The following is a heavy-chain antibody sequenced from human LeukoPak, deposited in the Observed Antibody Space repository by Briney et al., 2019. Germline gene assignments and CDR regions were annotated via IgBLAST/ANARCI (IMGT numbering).Heavy chain of an antibody. J-gene: IGHJ3*02. CDR2: IHYDGPEK. D-gene: IGHD6-19*01. Sequence: PGGSLRLSCAASGFIFSNYGMHWVRQAPGKGLEWVAFIHYDGPEKYYGDSVRGRFTISRDNSKNTVYLQMNSLRAEDTAVYYCARDRAYSSGWYHAFDIWGQGTMVTVSS. CDR3: ARDRAYSSGWYHAFDI. CDR1: GFIFSNYG. V-gene: IGHV3-30*02.